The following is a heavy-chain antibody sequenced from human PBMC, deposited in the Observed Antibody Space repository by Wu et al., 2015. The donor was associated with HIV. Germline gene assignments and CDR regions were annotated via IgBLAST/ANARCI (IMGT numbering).Heavy chain of an antibody. D-gene: IGHD2-15*01. V-gene: IGHV1-46*03. CDR3: ARVKYCTGGNCYLGDLDY. J-gene: IGHJ4*02. CDR1: GYTFTTYY. CDR2: INPSIGST. Sequence: QVQLVQSGAEVKKPGASVKVSCKASGYTFTTYYMHWVRQAPGQGLEWMGIINPSIGSTSYAQKFQGRLTMTSDTSTSTLYMDLSGLKSEDTAVYYCARVKYCTGGNCYLGDLDYWGQGTLVTVSS.